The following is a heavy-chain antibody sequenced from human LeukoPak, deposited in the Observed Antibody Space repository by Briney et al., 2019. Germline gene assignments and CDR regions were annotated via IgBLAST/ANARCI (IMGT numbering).Heavy chain of an antibody. V-gene: IGHV5-51*01. CDR3: ARQGVAIFGVVMGAFDI. Sequence: KTGESLKISCKGSGYSFTSYWIGWVRPMPGKGLEWMGIIYPGDSDTRYSPSFQGQVTISADKSISTAYLQWSSLKASDTAMYYCARQGVAIFGVVMGAFDIWGQGTIVTVSS. CDR1: GYSFTSYW. CDR2: IYPGDSDT. J-gene: IGHJ3*02. D-gene: IGHD3-3*01.